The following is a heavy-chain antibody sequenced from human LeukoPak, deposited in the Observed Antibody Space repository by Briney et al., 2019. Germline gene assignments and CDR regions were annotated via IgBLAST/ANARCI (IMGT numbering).Heavy chain of an antibody. CDR1: GGSFSGYY. V-gene: IGHV4-34*01. Sequence: SETLSLTCAVYGGSFSGYYWSWIRQPPGKGLEWIGEINHSGSTNYNPSLKSRVTISVDTSKNQFSLKLSSVTAADTAVYYCARQTHPGSYYWVVRHAFDIWGQGTMVTVSS. CDR3: ARQTHPGSYYWVVRHAFDI. J-gene: IGHJ3*02. D-gene: IGHD3-10*01. CDR2: INHSGST.